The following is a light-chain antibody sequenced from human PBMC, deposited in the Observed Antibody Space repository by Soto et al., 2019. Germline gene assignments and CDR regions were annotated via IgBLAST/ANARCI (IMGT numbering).Light chain of an antibody. CDR1: QSVSNY. V-gene: IGKV3-20*01. CDR3: QQYGDSLTWT. J-gene: IGKJ1*01. Sequence: ETVLPQSPTTPSLSRGERAPLSSGTSQSVSNYLAWYQQKPGQAPRLLIYGASSRATGIPDRFSGSGSGTDFTLTISRLEPEDFAVYYCQQYGDSLTWTFGQGTKVDIK. CDR2: GAS.